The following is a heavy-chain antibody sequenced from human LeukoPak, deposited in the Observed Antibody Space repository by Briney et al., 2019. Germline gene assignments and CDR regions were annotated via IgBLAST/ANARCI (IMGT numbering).Heavy chain of an antibody. Sequence: PSETLSLTCTVSGGSISGYCWSWIRQPPGKGLEWIGYIYYSGSTNYNPSLKSRVTISVDTSKNQFSLKLSSVTAADTAVYYCARGEITMVRGYPPYNWFDPWGQGTLVTVSS. J-gene: IGHJ5*02. CDR3: ARGEITMVRGYPPYNWFDP. D-gene: IGHD3-10*01. CDR1: GGSISGYC. V-gene: IGHV4-59*01. CDR2: IYYSGST.